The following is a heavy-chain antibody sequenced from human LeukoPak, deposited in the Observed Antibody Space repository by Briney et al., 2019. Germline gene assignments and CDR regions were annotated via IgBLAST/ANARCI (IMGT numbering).Heavy chain of an antibody. Sequence: PGGSLRLSCAASGVTFSNYGFHWVRQAPGKGQEWVAVVWFDGSHDYYGDSLKGRFTISRDNSKSTLFLQMNSLTTEDTAVYYCARDPDLYGDSFFDLWGQGTLLTVSS. J-gene: IGHJ4*02. CDR3: ARDPDLYGDSFFDL. D-gene: IGHD4-17*01. V-gene: IGHV3-33*01. CDR1: GVTFSNYG. CDR2: VWFDGSHD.